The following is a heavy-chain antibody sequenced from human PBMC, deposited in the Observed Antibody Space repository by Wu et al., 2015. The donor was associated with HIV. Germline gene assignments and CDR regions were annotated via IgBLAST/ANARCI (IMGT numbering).Heavy chain of an antibody. D-gene: IGHD3-22*01. J-gene: IGHJ4*02. CDR2: INPSGGST. CDR3: ARDRGADSSGYYPGY. CDR1: GYTFTSYY. V-gene: IGHV1-46*01. Sequence: QVQLVQSGAEVKKPGASVKVSCKASGYTFTSYYMHWVRQAPGQGLEWMGIINPSGGSTSYAQKFQGRVTMTRDTSTSTVYMELSSLRSEDTAVYYCARDRGADSSGYYPGYWGQGTLVTVSS.